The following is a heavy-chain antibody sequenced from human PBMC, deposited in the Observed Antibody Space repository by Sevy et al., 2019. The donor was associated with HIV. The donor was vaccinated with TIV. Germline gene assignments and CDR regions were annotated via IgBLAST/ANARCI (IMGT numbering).Heavy chain of an antibody. CDR3: VKDRSGSYSFDY. D-gene: IGHD1-26*01. J-gene: IGHJ4*02. Sequence: GGSLRLSCAASGFTFDDYTMNWVRQAPGKGLEWVSGISWSSGNIAYADSVEGRFTISRDNAKNSLYLQMNSLRVEDTALSYSVKDRSGSYSFDYWGQGTLVTVSS. CDR2: ISWSSGNI. CDR1: GFTFDDYT. V-gene: IGHV3-9*01.